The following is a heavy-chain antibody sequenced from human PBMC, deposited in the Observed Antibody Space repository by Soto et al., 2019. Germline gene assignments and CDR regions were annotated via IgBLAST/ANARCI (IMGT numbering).Heavy chain of an antibody. CDR3: AKDGVYCGGDCYYELGGAFDL. CDR2: ISWNSGSI. V-gene: IGHV3-9*01. Sequence: EVQLVESGGGLVQPGRSLRLSCAASGFTFDDYAMHWVRQAPGKGLEWVSGISWNSGSIGYADSVKGRFTISRDNSKNSLYLQMNSLRAEDTALYYCAKDGVYCGGDCYYELGGAFDLWGQGTMVTVSS. CDR1: GFTFDDYA. D-gene: IGHD2-21*02. J-gene: IGHJ3*01.